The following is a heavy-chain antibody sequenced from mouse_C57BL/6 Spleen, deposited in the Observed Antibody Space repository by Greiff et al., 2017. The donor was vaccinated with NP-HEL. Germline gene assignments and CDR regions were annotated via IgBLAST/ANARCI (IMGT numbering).Heavy chain of an antibody. J-gene: IGHJ2*01. CDR3: ARGIRSRYFDY. V-gene: IGHV1-54*01. CDR1: GYAFTNYL. Sequence: VQLQQSGAELVRPGTSVKVSCKASGYAFTNYLIEWVKQRPGQGLEWIGVINPGSGGTNYNEKFKGKATLTADKSSSTAYMQLSSLTSEDSAVYFCARGIRSRYFDYWGQGTTLTVSS. D-gene: IGHD1-1*01. CDR2: INPGSGGT.